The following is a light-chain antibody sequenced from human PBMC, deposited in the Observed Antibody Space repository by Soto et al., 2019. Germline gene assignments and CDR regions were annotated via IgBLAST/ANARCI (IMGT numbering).Light chain of an antibody. J-gene: IGKJ1*01. Sequence: ELVFTQSPGPLALSPGESATLSCRVSQPVSSNFLAWYQQKPGQAPRLLIYGVSSRASGIPDRFFGSGSGTDFTLTINRLEPEDFAVYYCQQYANSPITFGQGTKVDIK. CDR3: QQYANSPIT. CDR1: QPVSSNF. V-gene: IGKV3-20*01. CDR2: GVS.